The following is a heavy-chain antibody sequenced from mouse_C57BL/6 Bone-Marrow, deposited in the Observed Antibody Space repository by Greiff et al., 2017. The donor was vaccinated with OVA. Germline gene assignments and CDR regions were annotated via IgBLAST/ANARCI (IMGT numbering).Heavy chain of an antibody. J-gene: IGHJ2*01. V-gene: IGHV1-54*01. Sequence: VQLQQSGAELVRPGTSVKVSCKASGYAFTNYLIEWVKQRPGQGLEWLGVINTGSGGTNYIEKFTGNATPTSDKAYSTAYMQLSSLRSEDSAVYFCARAYYYGSSRPDYWGQGTTLTVSS. CDR1: GYAFTNYL. CDR3: ARAYYYGSSRPDY. CDR2: INTGSGGT. D-gene: IGHD1-1*01.